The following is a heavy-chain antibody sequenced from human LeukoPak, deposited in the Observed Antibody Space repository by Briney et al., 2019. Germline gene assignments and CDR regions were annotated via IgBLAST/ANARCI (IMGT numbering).Heavy chain of an antibody. Sequence: PGGSLRLSCAASGFTFDDYAMHWGRQAPGKGLEWVSGISWNSGSIGYADSVKGRFTISRDNAKNSLYLQMNSLRAEDTALYYCARFTVETGTSRNYYMDVWGKGTTVTVSS. CDR2: ISWNSGSI. V-gene: IGHV3-9*01. CDR1: GFTFDDYA. J-gene: IGHJ6*03. D-gene: IGHD1/OR15-1a*01. CDR3: ARFTVETGTSRNYYMDV.